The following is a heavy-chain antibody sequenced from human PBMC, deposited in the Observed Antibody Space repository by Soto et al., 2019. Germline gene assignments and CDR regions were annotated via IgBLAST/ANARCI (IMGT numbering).Heavy chain of an antibody. CDR2: TYYRSKWYN. Sequence: SQTLSLTCAISGDSVSSNSAAWNWIRQSPSRGLEWLGRTYYRSKWYNDYAVSVKSRITINPDTSKNQFSLQLNSVTPEDTAVYYCARESSGATIPQRTDYYYYYMDVWGKGTTVTVSS. D-gene: IGHD5-12*01. CDR3: ARESSGATIPQRTDYYYYYMDV. CDR1: GDSVSSNSAA. V-gene: IGHV6-1*01. J-gene: IGHJ6*03.